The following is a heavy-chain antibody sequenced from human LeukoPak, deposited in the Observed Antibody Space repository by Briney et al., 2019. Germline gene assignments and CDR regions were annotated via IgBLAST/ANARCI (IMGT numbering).Heavy chain of an antibody. D-gene: IGHD5-18*01. CDR1: GGSISSDY. J-gene: IGHJ4*02. Sequence: RPSETLSLTCTVSGGSISSDYWSWIRQPAAKGLEWIGRIYTSGSTNYNPSLKSRVNMSVDTSKTQFSLKLSSVTAADTAVYYCARDMFTGYSYGYASYWGQGTLVTVSS. CDR2: IYTSGST. V-gene: IGHV4-4*07. CDR3: ARDMFTGYSYGYASY.